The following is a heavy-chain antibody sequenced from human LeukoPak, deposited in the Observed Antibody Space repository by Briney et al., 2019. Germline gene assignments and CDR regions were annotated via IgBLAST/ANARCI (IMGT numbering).Heavy chain of an antibody. D-gene: IGHD1-26*01. Sequence: ASVKVSCKASGYTFTSYGISWVRQAPGQGLEWMGWISAYNGNTNYAQKLQGRVTMTTDTSTSTAYMELRSLRSDDTAVYYCARDRIIVGAPYGMDVWGQGTTVTVSS. V-gene: IGHV1-18*01. CDR3: ARDRIIVGAPYGMDV. CDR1: GYTFTSYG. CDR2: ISAYNGNT. J-gene: IGHJ6*02.